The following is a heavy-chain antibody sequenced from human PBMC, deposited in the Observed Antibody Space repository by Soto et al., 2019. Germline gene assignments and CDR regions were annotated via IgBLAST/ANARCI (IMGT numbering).Heavy chain of an antibody. J-gene: IGHJ4*02. CDR2: LDPEDGET. CDR1: GYTLTELS. CDR3: ATASSGYDLPSFDY. V-gene: IGHV1-24*01. D-gene: IGHD5-12*01. Sequence: GASVKVSCKVSGYTLTELSMHWVRQAPGKGLEWMGGLDPEDGETIYAQKFQGRVTMTEDTSTDTAYMELSSLRSEDTAVYYCATASSGYDLPSFDYWGQGTLVTVSS.